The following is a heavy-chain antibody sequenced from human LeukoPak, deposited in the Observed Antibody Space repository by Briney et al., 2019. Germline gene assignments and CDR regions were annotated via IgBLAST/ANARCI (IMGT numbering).Heavy chain of an antibody. D-gene: IGHD3-22*01. V-gene: IGHV1-18*01. J-gene: IGHJ4*02. CDR3: ARAVTKYYYDSSGFGFDY. CDR2: ISAYNGNT. Sequence: ASVKVSCKASGYTFTSYGISWVRQAPGQGLEWMGWISAYNGNTNYAQKLQGRVTITADKSTSTAYMELSSLRSEDTAVYYCARAVTKYYYDSSGFGFDYWGQGTLVTVSS. CDR1: GYTFTSYG.